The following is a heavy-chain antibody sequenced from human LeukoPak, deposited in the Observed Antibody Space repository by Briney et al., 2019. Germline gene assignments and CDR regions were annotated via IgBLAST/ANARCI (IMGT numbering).Heavy chain of an antibody. CDR1: GGSISSYL. CDR2: IHTDGTT. V-gene: IGHV4-4*07. Sequence: SETLSLTCTVSGGSISSYLWSWIRQPAGKGLEWLGLIHTDGTTTYSPSLQSRLTMSVDTSKKQISLRLSSVTAADTAIYYCATEQVSGSAWGFDYWGQGSLVTVSS. J-gene: IGHJ4*02. CDR3: ATEQVSGSAWGFDY. D-gene: IGHD6-19*01.